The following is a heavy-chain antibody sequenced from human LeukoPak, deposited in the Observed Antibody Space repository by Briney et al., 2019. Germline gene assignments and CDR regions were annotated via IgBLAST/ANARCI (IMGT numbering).Heavy chain of an antibody. Sequence: GGSLRLSCAASGFTFSNYWMTWVRRAPGKGLEWVANIGRDGSETHYVDSVMGRFTISRDNAKNSLYLQMNSLRAEDTALYYCARRDIVVVPASILGAFDIWGQGTMVTVSS. CDR3: ARRDIVVVPASILGAFDI. CDR2: IGRDGSET. D-gene: IGHD2-2*02. J-gene: IGHJ3*02. V-gene: IGHV3-7*03. CDR1: GFTFSNYW.